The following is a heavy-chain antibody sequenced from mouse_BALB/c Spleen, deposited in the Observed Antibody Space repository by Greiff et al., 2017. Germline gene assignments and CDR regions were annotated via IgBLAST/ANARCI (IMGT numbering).Heavy chain of an antibody. V-gene: IGHV2-6-2*01. CDR1: GFSLTSYG. D-gene: IGHD2-3*01. Sequence: VQLQQSGPDLVAPSQSLSITCTVSGFSLTSYGVHWVRQPPGKGLEWLVVIWSDGSTTYNSALKSRLSISKDNSKSQVFLKMNSLQTDDTAMYYCARHGYDGYYYAMDYWGQGTSVTVSS. CDR3: ARHGYDGYYYAMDY. J-gene: IGHJ4*01. CDR2: IWSDGST.